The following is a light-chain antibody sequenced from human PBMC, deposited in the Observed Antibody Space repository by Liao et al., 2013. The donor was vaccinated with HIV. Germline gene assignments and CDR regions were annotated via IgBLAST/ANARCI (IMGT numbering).Light chain of an antibody. CDR1: NIGSKS. Sequence: SYELTQPPSVSVSPGKTASITCGGNNIGSKSVHWYQQKPGQAPVLVLYSDNVRPSRIPARFSAANSGNSATLTISGTQAMDEADYFCQAWDRSSDVVFGGGTKLTVL. CDR2: SDN. CDR3: QAWDRSSDVV. V-gene: IGLV3-21*01. J-gene: IGLJ2*01.